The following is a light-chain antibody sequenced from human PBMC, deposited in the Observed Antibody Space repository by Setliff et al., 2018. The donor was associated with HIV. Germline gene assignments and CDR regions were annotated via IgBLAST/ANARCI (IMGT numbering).Light chain of an antibody. Sequence: QSALAQPASVSGSPGQWITISCTGTSSDIGGYKYVSWYQQHPGKAPKLIIYDVTNRPSDISNRFSGSKSGNTASLTISGLQAEDEADYYCSSYSSSSTLVFGGGTKVTVL. CDR1: SSDIGGYKY. V-gene: IGLV2-14*03. CDR2: DVT. CDR3: SSYSSSSTLV. J-gene: IGLJ2*01.